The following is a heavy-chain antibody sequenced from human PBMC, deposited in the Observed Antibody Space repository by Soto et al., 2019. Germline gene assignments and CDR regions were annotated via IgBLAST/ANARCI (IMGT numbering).Heavy chain of an antibody. J-gene: IGHJ6*03. D-gene: IGHD1-1*01. CDR2: TYYKSKWYN. V-gene: IGHV6-1*01. CDR1: GDSVSSNSAA. Sequence: SETLSLTCDISGDSVSSNSAAWNWIRQTPSRGLEWLGRTYYKSKWYNNYALSVQSRITVNPDTSKNQFSLQLNSVTPEDTAVYYCARGSWDDVSGHYYMYVWGKGTTVTVSS. CDR3: ARGSWDDVSGHYYMYV.